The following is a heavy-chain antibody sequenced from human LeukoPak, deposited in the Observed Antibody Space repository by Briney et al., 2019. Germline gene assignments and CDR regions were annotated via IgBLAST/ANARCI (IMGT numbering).Heavy chain of an antibody. J-gene: IGHJ4*02. Sequence: KASETLSLTCAVYGGSFSGYYWSWIRQPPGKGLEWIGEINHSGGTNYNPSLKSRVTISVDTSKNQFSLKLSSVTAADTAVYYCARGANYYDSSGYYYYWGQGTLVTVSS. V-gene: IGHV4-34*01. D-gene: IGHD3-22*01. CDR1: GGSFSGYY. CDR2: INHSGGT. CDR3: ARGANYYDSSGYYYY.